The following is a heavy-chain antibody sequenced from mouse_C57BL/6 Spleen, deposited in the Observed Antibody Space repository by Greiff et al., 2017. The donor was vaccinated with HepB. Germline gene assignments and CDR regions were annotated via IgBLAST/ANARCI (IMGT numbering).Heavy chain of an antibody. CDR1: GYTFTDYY. CDR2: INPNNGGT. Sequence: EVQLQQSGPELVKPGASVKISCKASGYTFTDYYMNWVKQSHGKSLEWIGDINPNNGGTSYNQKFKGKATLTVDKSSSTAYMELRSLTSEDSAVYYCAGDSSSLYFDYWGQGTTLTVSS. J-gene: IGHJ2*01. V-gene: IGHV1-26*01. CDR3: AGDSSSLYFDY. D-gene: IGHD3-2*01.